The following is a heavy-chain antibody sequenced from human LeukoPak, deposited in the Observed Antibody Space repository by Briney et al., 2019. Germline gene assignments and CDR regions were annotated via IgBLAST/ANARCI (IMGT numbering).Heavy chain of an antibody. CDR3: VRGDYYDSSGYYYRYFQH. CDR1: GFTFSSYA. J-gene: IGHJ1*01. D-gene: IGHD3-22*01. CDR2: ISSNGGST. V-gene: IGHV3-64D*06. Sequence: GTSLRLSCSASGFTFSSYAMHWVRQAPGKGLESVSAISSNGGSTYYADSVKGRFTISRDNSKNTLYLQMSSLRAEDTAVYYCVRGDYYDSSGYYYRYFQHWGQGTLVTVSS.